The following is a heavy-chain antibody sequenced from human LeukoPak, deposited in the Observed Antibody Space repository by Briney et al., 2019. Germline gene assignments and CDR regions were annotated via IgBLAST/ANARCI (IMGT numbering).Heavy chain of an antibody. V-gene: IGHV3-66*01. Sequence: GGSLRLSCAASGFTVTSYYMSWVRQAPGKGLEWVSVIYSDDSAYYAESVKGRFTISTDHSKNTLYLQMNNLRAEDTAVFYCARVYWHENAEYLQHWGQGTLVTVSS. J-gene: IGHJ1*01. CDR2: IYSDDSA. D-gene: IGHD2-15*01. CDR3: ARVYWHENAEYLQH. CDR1: GFTVTSYY.